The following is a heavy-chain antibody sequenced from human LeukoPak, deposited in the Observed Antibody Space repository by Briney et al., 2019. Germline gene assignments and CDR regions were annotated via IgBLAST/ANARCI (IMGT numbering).Heavy chain of an antibody. CDR2: IRFDGSNK. CDR1: GFTFSNYG. CDR3: AREYWGSREY. V-gene: IGHV3-30*02. D-gene: IGHD7-27*01. J-gene: IGHJ4*02. Sequence: GGSLRLSCAASGFTFSNYGVHWVRQAPGKGLEWVSFIRFDGSNKYYADSVKGRFTISRDSSKNTLYLQMNSLRAEDTAVYYCAREYWGSREYWGQGTLVTVSS.